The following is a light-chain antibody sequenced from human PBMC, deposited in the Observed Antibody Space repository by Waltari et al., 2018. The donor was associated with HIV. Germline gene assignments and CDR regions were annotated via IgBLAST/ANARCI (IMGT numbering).Light chain of an antibody. CDR1: NSNIGSNT. J-gene: IGLJ2*01. CDR2: GNN. CDR3: AAWDDSRNGDVI. Sequence: QSVLTQPPSASGTPGQRVTISCSGRNSNIGSNTVNWYQQVPGTSPKLLIYGNNQRPSGVPDRFSGSKSGTSATLAIRGLRPEDEADYYCAAWDDSRNGDVIFGGGTTLTVL. V-gene: IGLV1-44*01.